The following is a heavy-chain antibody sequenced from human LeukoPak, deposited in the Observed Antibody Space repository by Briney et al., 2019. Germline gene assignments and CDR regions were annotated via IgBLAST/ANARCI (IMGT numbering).Heavy chain of an antibody. CDR2: IYSGGST. Sequence: GGSLRLSCAASGFTVSSNYMSWVRQAPGKGLEWVSVIYSGGSTYYADSVKGRFTISRDNSKNTLYLQMNSLRAEDTAVYYCARGKWFGETYYFDYWGQGTLVTVSS. CDR3: ARGKWFGETYYFDY. D-gene: IGHD3-10*01. J-gene: IGHJ4*02. V-gene: IGHV3-53*01. CDR1: GFTVSSNY.